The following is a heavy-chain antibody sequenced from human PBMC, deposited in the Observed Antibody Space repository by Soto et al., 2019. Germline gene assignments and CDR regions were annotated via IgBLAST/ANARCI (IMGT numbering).Heavy chain of an antibody. J-gene: IGHJ4*02. CDR3: AKIDTNDFWSGYYVYFDY. CDR2: ICCNGRNT. Sequence: GGSLRLSCAASGLTFSCCGMHWVRQAPGKGLEWVAVICCNGRNTYYADSVKGRFTISRDNSKNTLYLQMNSLRAEDTAVYYCAKIDTNDFWSGYYVYFDYWGQGTLVTVSS. D-gene: IGHD3-3*01. V-gene: IGHV3-33*06. CDR1: GLTFSCCG.